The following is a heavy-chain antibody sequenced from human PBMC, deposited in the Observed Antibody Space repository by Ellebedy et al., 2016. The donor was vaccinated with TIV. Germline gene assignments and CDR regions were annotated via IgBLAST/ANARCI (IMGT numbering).Heavy chain of an antibody. CDR2: FSDST. Sequence: GESLKISCAASGFTFSSYAMSWVRQAPGKGLEWVSHFSDSTYYADSVKGRFTISRDNSKNTLYLQMNSLRAEDTAVYYCAKDKVFGDSKWEIDVWGQGITVTVSS. V-gene: IGHV3-23*01. D-gene: IGHD1-26*01. J-gene: IGHJ6*02. CDR1: GFTFSSYA. CDR3: AKDKVFGDSKWEIDV.